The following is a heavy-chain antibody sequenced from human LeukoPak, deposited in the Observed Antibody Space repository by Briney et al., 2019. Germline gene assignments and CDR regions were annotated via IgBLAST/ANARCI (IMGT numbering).Heavy chain of an antibody. D-gene: IGHD1-14*01. CDR3: ARARLLGNHFFDY. CDR1: GGSISSGSYY. J-gene: IGHJ4*02. Sequence: SETLSLTCIVSGGSISSGSYYWSWIRQPAGKGLEWIGRIYTSGTTNYNPSLKSRVTISADTSKNQFSLNLSSVTAADTAVYYCARARLLGNHFFDYWGQGTLVTVSS. CDR2: IYTSGTT. V-gene: IGHV4-61*02.